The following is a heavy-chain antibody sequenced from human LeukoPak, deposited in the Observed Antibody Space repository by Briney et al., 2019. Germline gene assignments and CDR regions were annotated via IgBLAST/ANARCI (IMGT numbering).Heavy chain of an antibody. CDR3: ARDRIVVVPAARNDAFDI. CDR2: IYTSGST. CDR1: GGSISSYY. D-gene: IGHD2-2*01. J-gene: IGHJ3*02. V-gene: IGHV4-4*07. Sequence: SETLSLTCTVSGGSISSYYWSWIRQPAGKGLEWIGRIYTSGSTNYNPSLKSRVTMSVDTSKNQFSLKLSSVTAADTAVYYCARDRIVVVPAARNDAFDIWSQGTMVTVSS.